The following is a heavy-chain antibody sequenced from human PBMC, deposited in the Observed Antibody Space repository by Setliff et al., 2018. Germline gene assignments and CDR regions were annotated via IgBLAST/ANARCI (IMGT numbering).Heavy chain of an antibody. CDR1: GFTFSSYG. CDR2: IWYDGSNK. Sequence: PGGSLRLSCAASGFTFSSYGMHWVRQAPGKGLEWVAVIWYDGSNKYYADSVKGRFTISRDNSKNTLYLQMNSLRAEDTAVYYCARDIAPAGSDAFDIWGQGTMVTVSS. V-gene: IGHV3-33*01. D-gene: IGHD6-13*01. J-gene: IGHJ3*02. CDR3: ARDIAPAGSDAFDI.